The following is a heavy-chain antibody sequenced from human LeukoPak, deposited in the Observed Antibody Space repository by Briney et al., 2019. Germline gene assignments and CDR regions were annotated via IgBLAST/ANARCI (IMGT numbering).Heavy chain of an antibody. CDR1: GLTFSDYY. CDR3: ARDQEGLRSDD. CDR2: MSGSGSTI. V-gene: IGHV3-11*01. Sequence: GGSLRLSCAASGLTFSDYYMSWIRQAPGKGLEWVSYMSGSGSTIYYADSVKGRFTISRDNAKNSLHLQMNSLRAEDTAVYYCARDQEGLRSDDWGQGTLVTVSA. J-gene: IGHJ4*02. D-gene: IGHD4-17*01.